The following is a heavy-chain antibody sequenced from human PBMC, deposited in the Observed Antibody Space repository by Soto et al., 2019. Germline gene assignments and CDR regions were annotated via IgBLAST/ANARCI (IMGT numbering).Heavy chain of an antibody. D-gene: IGHD3-3*01. CDR3: ARDPAPRDFWSGYYITYYYYGMDV. CDR1: GFTFSSYA. Sequence: QVQLVESGGGVVQPGRSLRLSCAASGFTFSSYAMHWVRQAPGKGLEWVAVISYDGSNKYYADYVKGRFTISRDNSKNTLYLQMNSLRAEDTAVYYCARDPAPRDFWSGYYITYYYYGMDVWGQGTTVTVSS. V-gene: IGHV3-30-3*01. CDR2: ISYDGSNK. J-gene: IGHJ6*02.